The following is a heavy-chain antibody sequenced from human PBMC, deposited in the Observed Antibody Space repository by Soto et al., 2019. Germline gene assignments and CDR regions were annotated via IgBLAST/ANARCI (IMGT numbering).Heavy chain of an antibody. CDR1: GYTFTSYD. CDR3: GGGREYQLPGEGRYYYYGLDV. J-gene: IGHJ6*02. CDR2: MNPNSGNT. D-gene: IGHD2-2*01. V-gene: IGHV1-8*01. Sequence: QVQLVQSGAEVKKPGASVKVSCKASGYTFTSYDINWVRQATGQGLEWMGWMNPNSGNTGYAQKYQGKVTMTRNTSKRTAYMERSRMRSEDTAVYYGGGGREYQLPGEGRYYYYGLDVWGQGTTVTVSS.